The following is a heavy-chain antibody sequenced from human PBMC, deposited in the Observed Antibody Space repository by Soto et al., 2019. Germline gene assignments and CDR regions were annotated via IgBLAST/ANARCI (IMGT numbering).Heavy chain of an antibody. D-gene: IGHD4-17*01. CDR2: IYYSGST. CDR1: GGSISSSSYY. Sequence: QLQLQESGPGLVKPSETLSLTCTVSGGSISSSSYYWGWIRQPPGKGLEWIGSIYYSGSTYYNPSLKSRVTISVDTSKNQFSLKLSSVTAADTAVYYCARHETSDYGDYPDAFDIWGQGTMVTVSS. V-gene: IGHV4-39*01. CDR3: ARHETSDYGDYPDAFDI. J-gene: IGHJ3*02.